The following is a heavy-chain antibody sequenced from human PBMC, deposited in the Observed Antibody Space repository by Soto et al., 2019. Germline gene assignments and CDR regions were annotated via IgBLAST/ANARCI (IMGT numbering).Heavy chain of an antibody. CDR3: ATQFNHCGGDCYRGPYFGMDV. D-gene: IGHD2-21*02. CDR1: GYTFTGYY. CDR2: INPYTGGT. J-gene: IGHJ6*02. Sequence: QVQLVQSGSEVKEPGASVKVSCKASGYTFTGYYVLWVRQAPGQGPECMGWINPYTGGTNYAQKFQGRVTMTRDTSISTAYMELSKLISDDTAVYYCATQFNHCGGDCYRGPYFGMDVWGQGTTVTVSS. V-gene: IGHV1-2*02.